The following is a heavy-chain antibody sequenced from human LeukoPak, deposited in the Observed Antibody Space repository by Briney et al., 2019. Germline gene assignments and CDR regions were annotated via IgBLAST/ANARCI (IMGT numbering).Heavy chain of an antibody. CDR1: GFIFSDYY. J-gene: IGHJ4*02. CDR3: ARDVAEGMYYFDY. V-gene: IGHV3-11*01. Sequence: GGSLRLSCAASGFIFSDYYMSWIRQAPGKGLEWVSYISSSGSTIYYADSVKGRFTISRDNAKNSLYLQMNSLRAEDTAVYYCARDVAEGMYYFDYWGQGTLVTVSS. CDR2: ISSSGSTI. D-gene: IGHD6-19*01.